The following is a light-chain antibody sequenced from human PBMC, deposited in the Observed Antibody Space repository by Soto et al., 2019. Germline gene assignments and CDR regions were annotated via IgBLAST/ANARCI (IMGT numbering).Light chain of an antibody. CDR1: QSISSY. CDR2: DAS. CDR3: QHRSNWPLT. Sequence: EIVLTQSPATLSLSPGERATLSCRASQSISSYLAWYQQKPGQAPRLLIYDASNRATGIPARFSGSGSGTDCPLTISSLEHEDVAVYYCQHRSNWPLTFGGGPKVEI. V-gene: IGKV3-11*01. J-gene: IGKJ4*01.